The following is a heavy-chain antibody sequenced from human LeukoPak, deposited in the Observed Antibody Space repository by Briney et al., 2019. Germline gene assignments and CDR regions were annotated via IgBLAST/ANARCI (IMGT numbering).Heavy chain of an antibody. V-gene: IGHV4-34*01. J-gene: IGHJ4*02. D-gene: IGHD6-13*01. Sequence: SETLSLTCAVYGGSFSGYYWSWIRQPPGKGLEWTGEINHSGSTNYNPSLKSRVTISVDTSKNQFSLKLSSVTAADTAVYYCARGRRFGHRFSIAAAGICDYWGQGTLVTVSS. CDR2: INHSGST. CDR3: ARGRRFGHRFSIAAAGICDY. CDR1: GGSFSGYY.